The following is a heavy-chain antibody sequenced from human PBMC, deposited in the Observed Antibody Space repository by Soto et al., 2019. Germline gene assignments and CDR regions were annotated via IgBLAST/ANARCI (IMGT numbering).Heavy chain of an antibody. Sequence: QVQLVQSGAEVKMPGASVKVSCKASGYTFTDYGINWVRQATGQGLEWMGWMNPKSGDTVYAQKFQGRVSRTRATSTSTAYMELNSLKSDDTAVYYCARGGYSVVAATVYWGQGTLVTVSS. CDR1: GYTFTDYG. V-gene: IGHV1-8*01. CDR2: MNPKSGDT. CDR3: ARGGYSVVAATVY. J-gene: IGHJ4*02. D-gene: IGHD1-26*01.